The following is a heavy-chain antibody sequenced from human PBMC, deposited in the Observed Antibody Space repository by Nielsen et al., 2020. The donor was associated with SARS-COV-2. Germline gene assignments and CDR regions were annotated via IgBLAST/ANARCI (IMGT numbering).Heavy chain of an antibody. CDR1: GFTFSSYA. CDR2: ISSSGSTI. CDR3: ARGGRWQQLVYNWFDP. D-gene: IGHD6-13*01. J-gene: IGHJ5*02. Sequence: GGSLRLSCAASGFTFSSYAMSWVRQAPGKGLEWVSYISSSGSTIYYADSVKGRFTISRDNAKNSLYLQMNSLRAEDTAVYYCARGGRWQQLVYNWFDPWGQGTLVTVSS. V-gene: IGHV3-48*03.